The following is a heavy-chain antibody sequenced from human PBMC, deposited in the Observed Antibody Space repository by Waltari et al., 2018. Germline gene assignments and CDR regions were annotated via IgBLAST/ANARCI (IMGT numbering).Heavy chain of an antibody. CDR3: ARDYYDSTNGHCTDF. D-gene: IGHD3-22*01. V-gene: IGHV3-30*03. CDR2: ITDNKRNT. Sequence: WVRQAPGKGLEWMAGITDNKRNTKYVDTVQGRFIMSRDKSRKMLYLQMSSLRSEDTAVYYCARDYYDSTNGHCTDFWGQGTTVTVSS. J-gene: IGHJ4*02.